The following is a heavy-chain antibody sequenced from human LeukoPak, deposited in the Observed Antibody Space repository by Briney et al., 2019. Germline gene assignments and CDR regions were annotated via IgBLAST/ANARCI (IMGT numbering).Heavy chain of an antibody. D-gene: IGHD2/OR15-2a*01. CDR2: IYRSGNT. V-gene: IGHV4-4*07. CDR1: GGSISSYY. J-gene: IGHJ6*03. Sequence: SETLSLTCTVSGGSISSYYWNWIRQPAGKGLEWIGRIYRSGNTNYNASLKSRVTMSVDTSKNQFSLRLNSVTAADTAVYYCARGNIESKSYYYMDVWGKGTTVTVSS. CDR3: ARGNIESKSYYYMDV.